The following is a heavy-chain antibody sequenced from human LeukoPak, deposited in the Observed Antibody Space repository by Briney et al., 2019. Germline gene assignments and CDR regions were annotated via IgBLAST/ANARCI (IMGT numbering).Heavy chain of an antibody. CDR2: IRYDGSNK. CDR3: AKDSGKGPLVGATDY. V-gene: IGHV3-30*02. Sequence: GSLRLSCAASGFTFSSYGMHWVRQAPGKGLEWVAFIRYDGSNKYYADSVKGRFTISRDNSKNTLYLQMNSLRAEDTAVYYCAKDSGKGPLVGATDYWGQGTLVTVSS. J-gene: IGHJ4*02. D-gene: IGHD1-26*01. CDR1: GFTFSSYG.